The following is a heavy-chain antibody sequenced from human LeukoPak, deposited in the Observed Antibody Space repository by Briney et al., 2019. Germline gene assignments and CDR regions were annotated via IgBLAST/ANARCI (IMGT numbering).Heavy chain of an antibody. J-gene: IGHJ4*02. D-gene: IGHD4-11*01. CDR2: ISAYNGNT. Sequence: GASVKVSCKASGYTFTSYGISWVRQAPGQGLEWMGWISAYNGNTNYAQKLQGRVTMTTDTSTSTAYMELSSLRSEDTAVYYCARGPRNDYSDRNSYYFDYWGQGTLVTVSS. CDR1: GYTFTSYG. V-gene: IGHV1-18*01. CDR3: ARGPRNDYSDRNSYYFDY.